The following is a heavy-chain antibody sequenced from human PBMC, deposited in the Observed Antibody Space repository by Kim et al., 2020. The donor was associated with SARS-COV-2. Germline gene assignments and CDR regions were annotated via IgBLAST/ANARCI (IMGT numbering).Heavy chain of an antibody. CDR1: GGSISSGDYY. V-gene: IGHV4-30-4*01. Sequence: SETLSLTCTVSGGSISSGDYYWSWIRQPPGKGLEWIGYIYYSGSTYYNPSLKSRVTISVDTSKNQFSLKLSSVTAADTAVYYCAREGLVSTYYYYYMDVWGKGTTVTVSS. J-gene: IGHJ6*03. CDR3: AREGLVSTYYYYYMDV. D-gene: IGHD3-9*01. CDR2: IYYSGST.